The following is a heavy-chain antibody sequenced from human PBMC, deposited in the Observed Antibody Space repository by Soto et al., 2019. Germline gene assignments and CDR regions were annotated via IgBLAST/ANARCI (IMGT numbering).Heavy chain of an antibody. J-gene: IGHJ4*02. V-gene: IGHV6-1*01. CDR2: TYYRSKWHY. Sequence: QAQLQQSGPGLVKPSQTLSLSCAISGDSVSNNSVAWNWVRQSPSRGLEWLGRTYYRSKWHYDYAPSVRSLITINPDTSKTHFSLRLNSVSPEDAAVYYCARTLRGRGVKYFDDWGQGTLVTVSS. CDR1: GDSVSNNSVA. D-gene: IGHD3-10*01. CDR3: ARTLRGRGVKYFDD.